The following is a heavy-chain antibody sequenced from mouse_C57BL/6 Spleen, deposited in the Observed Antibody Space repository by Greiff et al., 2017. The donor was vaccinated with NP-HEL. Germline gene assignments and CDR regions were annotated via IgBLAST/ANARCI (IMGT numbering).Heavy chain of an antibody. CDR3: AREGGWYFDV. CDR1: GFTFSSYA. V-gene: IGHV5-4*01. D-gene: IGHD1-1*02. Sequence: EVKLMESGGGLVKPGGSLKLSCAASGFTFSSYAMSWVRQTPEKRLEWVATISDGGSYTYYPDNVKGRFTISRDNAKNNLYLQMSHLKSEDTAMYYCAREGGWYFDVWGTGTTVTVSS. CDR2: ISDGGSYT. J-gene: IGHJ1*03.